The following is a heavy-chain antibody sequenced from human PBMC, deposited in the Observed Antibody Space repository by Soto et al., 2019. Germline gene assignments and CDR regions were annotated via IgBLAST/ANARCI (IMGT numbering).Heavy chain of an antibody. CDR2: ISGSGSSR. CDR3: AKYYMVTTSYYYFYGLDV. CDR1: GFAFSNYA. V-gene: IGHV3-23*01. D-gene: IGHD2-21*02. J-gene: IGHJ6*02. Sequence: EVQLLQSGGGFVQPGGSLRLSCAASGFAFSNYAMSWVRQAPGKGLEWVSTISGSGSSRYTADSVRGRFIISRDNSRNTLSLQMNGLRAEDTAIYYCAKYYMVTTSYYYFYGLDVWGQGTAVAVSS.